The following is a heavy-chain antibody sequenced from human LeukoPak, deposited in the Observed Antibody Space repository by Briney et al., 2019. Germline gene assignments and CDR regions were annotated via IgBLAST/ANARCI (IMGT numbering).Heavy chain of an antibody. CDR3: ARFRGIAARYYYYYMDV. D-gene: IGHD6-6*01. Sequence: AASEKVSCKASGYTFTSYDINWVRQATGQGLEWMGWMNPNSGNTGYAQKFQGRVTMTRNTPISTAYMELSSLRSEDTAVYYCARFRGIAARYYYYYMDVWGKGTTVTVSS. CDR2: MNPNSGNT. CDR1: GYTFTSYD. J-gene: IGHJ6*03. V-gene: IGHV1-8*01.